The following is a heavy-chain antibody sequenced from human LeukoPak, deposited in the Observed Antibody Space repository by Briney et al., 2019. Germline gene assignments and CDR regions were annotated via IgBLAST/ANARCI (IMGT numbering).Heavy chain of an antibody. V-gene: IGHV4-30-4*01. J-gene: IGHJ4*02. CDR1: GGSISSGDYY. Sequence: PSETLSLTCTVSGGSISSGDYYWSWIRQPPGKGLEWIGYIYYSGSTYYKPSLKSRVTIFVDTSKNQFSLKLSSVSAADTAVYYCAGRRYCGGGSCSDYWGQGTLVTVSS. CDR2: IYYSGST. D-gene: IGHD2-15*01. CDR3: AGRRYCGGGSCSDY.